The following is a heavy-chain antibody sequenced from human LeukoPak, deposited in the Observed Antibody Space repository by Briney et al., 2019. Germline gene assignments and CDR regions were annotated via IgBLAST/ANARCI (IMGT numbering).Heavy chain of an antibody. CDR3: ATERYGGNFGRSYGMDV. D-gene: IGHD4-23*01. CDR1: GYTLTELS. V-gene: IGHV1-24*01. Sequence: EASVKVSCKVSGYTLTELSMHWVRQAPGKGLEWMGGFDPEDGETIYAQKFQGRVTMTEDTSTDTACMELSSLRSEDTAVYYCATERYGGNFGRSYGMDVWGQGTTVTVSS. CDR2: FDPEDGET. J-gene: IGHJ6*02.